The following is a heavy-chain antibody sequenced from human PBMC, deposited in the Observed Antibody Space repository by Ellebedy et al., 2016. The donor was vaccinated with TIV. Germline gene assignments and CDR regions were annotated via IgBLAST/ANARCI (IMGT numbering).Heavy chain of an antibody. Sequence: MPSETLSLTCTVSGGSISSSSFYWGWIRQPPGKGLEWTGNIFYSGTTYYSPSLKSRVTMSVDTSKNQFSLNLSSVTAADTAVYYCARVLRGGRSGDYFDSWGQGTLVTVSS. CDR2: IFYSGTT. V-gene: IGHV4-39*07. D-gene: IGHD1-1*01. CDR3: ARVLRGGRSGDYFDS. CDR1: GGSISSSSFY. J-gene: IGHJ4*02.